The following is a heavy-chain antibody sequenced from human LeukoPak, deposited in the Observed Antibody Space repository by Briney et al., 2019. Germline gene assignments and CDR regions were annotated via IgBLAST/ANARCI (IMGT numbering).Heavy chain of an antibody. V-gene: IGHV4-59*08. Sequence: VKPSETLSLTCTVSGGSISSYYWSWIRQPPGKGLEWIGYIYYSGSTNYNPSLKSRVTISVDTSKNQFSLKLSSVTAADTAVYYCARHSLGIVVVSDAHLDYWGQGTLVTVSS. J-gene: IGHJ4*02. CDR3: ARHSLGIVVVSDAHLDY. CDR2: IYYSGST. D-gene: IGHD2-21*02. CDR1: GGSISSYY.